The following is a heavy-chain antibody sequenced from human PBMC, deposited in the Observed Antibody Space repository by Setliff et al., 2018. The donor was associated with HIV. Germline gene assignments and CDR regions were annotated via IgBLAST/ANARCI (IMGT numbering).Heavy chain of an antibody. CDR2: IYYSGDT. V-gene: IGHV4-59*11. Sequence: SETLSLTCNVSGASLKSQYWSWIRQPPGKGLEWIGNIYYSGDTNYNPSLKSRVTISVDMSKNQFSLRVKSVTTADTAVYYCARGKSMPTLVTWGLGTLVTVSS. CDR3: ARGKSMPTLVT. CDR1: GASLKSQY. D-gene: IGHD2-2*01. J-gene: IGHJ4*02.